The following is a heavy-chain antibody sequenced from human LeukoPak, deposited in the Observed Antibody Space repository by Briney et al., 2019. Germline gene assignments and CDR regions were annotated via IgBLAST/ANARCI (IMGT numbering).Heavy chain of an antibody. V-gene: IGHV3-9*03. J-gene: IGHJ4*02. D-gene: IGHD3-3*01. CDR2: ISWNSGSI. CDR3: AKDRAIFGVVAGGAFDY. CDR1: GFTFDDYA. Sequence: PGRSLRLSCAASGFTFDDYAMHWVRQAPGKGLEWVSGISWNSGSIGYADSVKGRFTISRDNAKNSLYLQMNSLRAEDMALYYCAKDRAIFGVVAGGAFDYWGQGTLVTVSS.